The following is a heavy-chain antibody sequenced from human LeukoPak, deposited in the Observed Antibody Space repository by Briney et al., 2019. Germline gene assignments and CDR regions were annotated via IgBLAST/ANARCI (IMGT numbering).Heavy chain of an antibody. V-gene: IGHV3-33*01. D-gene: IGHD6-19*01. J-gene: IGHJ4*02. Sequence: PGRSLRLSCAAYGFTFSIYGMHWVRQAPGKGLEWVAVIWYDGRNNYYADSVKGRFIICRDNSMNTLYLHMNGLRAEDTAVYYCASPYTRSSGWSEMHIDDWGQGTLVTVSS. CDR2: IWYDGRNN. CDR1: GFTFSIYG. CDR3: ASPYTRSSGWSEMHIDD.